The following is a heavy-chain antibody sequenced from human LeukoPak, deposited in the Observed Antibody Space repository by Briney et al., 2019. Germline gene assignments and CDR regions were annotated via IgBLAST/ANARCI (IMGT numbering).Heavy chain of an antibody. CDR3: ARDQYYYDSSGSPRYFQH. CDR1: GFTFSSKA. J-gene: IGHJ1*01. Sequence: PGGSLRLSCVVSGFTFSSKAMSWVRQAPGKGLEWVSVIYSGGSTYYADSVKGRFTISRDNSKNTLYLQMNSLRAEDTAVYYCARDQYYYDSSGSPRYFQHWGQGTLVTVSS. CDR2: IYSGGST. D-gene: IGHD3-22*01. V-gene: IGHV3-66*02.